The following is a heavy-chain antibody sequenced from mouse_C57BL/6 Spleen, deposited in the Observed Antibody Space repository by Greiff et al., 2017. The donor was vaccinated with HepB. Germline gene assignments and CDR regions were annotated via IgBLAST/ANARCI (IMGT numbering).Heavy chain of an antibody. CDR2: ISYDGSN. D-gene: IGHD4-1*01. Sequence: VQLQQSGPGLVKPSQSLSLTCSVTGYSITSGYYWNWIRQFPGNKLEWMGYISYDGSNNYNPSLKNRISITRDTSKNQFFLKLNSVTTEDTATYYCARDRANWAWFAYWGQGTLVTVSA. CDR3: ARDRANWAWFAY. CDR1: GYSITSGYY. J-gene: IGHJ3*01. V-gene: IGHV3-6*01.